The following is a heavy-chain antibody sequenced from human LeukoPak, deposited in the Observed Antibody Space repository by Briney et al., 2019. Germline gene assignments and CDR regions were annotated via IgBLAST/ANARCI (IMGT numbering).Heavy chain of an antibody. CDR2: INPNSGGT. V-gene: IGHV1-2*06. CDR3: ARGYYDSSGYPPGVN. CDR1: GYTFTGYY. Sequence: GASVKVSCKASGYTFTGYYMHWVRQAPGQGLELMGRINPNSGGTNYAQKFQGRVTMTRDTSISTAYMELSRLRSDDTAVYYCARGYYDSSGYPPGVNWGQGTLVTVSS. J-gene: IGHJ4*02. D-gene: IGHD3-22*01.